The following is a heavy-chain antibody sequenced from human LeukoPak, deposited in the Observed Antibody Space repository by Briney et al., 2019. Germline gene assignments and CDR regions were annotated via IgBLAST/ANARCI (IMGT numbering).Heavy chain of an antibody. D-gene: IGHD7-27*01. V-gene: IGHV1-2*02. CDR1: GYTFTAYY. CDR2: INPNSGDT. Sequence: ASVKVSCKASGYTFTAYYVHWVRQAPGQGLEWMGWINPNSGDTNYAQKFQGRVTMTRDTSISTAYMELSRLRSDDTAMYYCARRLTGSFDYWGQGTLVTVSS. J-gene: IGHJ4*02. CDR3: ARRLTGSFDY.